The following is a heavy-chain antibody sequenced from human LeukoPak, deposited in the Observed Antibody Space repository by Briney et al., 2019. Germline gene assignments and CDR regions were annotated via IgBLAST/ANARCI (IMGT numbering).Heavy chain of an antibody. CDR2: ISYSGNT. Sequence: KASETLSLTCTVSGGSISSGGDYWTWIRQHPGKGLEWIGYISYSGNTYYNPVLRSRLTISLDTSKSQFSLKVGSVTAADTAIYYCARGPSFGSSSRFDYWGQGTLVTVSS. CDR3: ARGPSFGSSSRFDY. D-gene: IGHD6-6*01. CDR1: GGSISSGGDY. J-gene: IGHJ4*02. V-gene: IGHV4-31*03.